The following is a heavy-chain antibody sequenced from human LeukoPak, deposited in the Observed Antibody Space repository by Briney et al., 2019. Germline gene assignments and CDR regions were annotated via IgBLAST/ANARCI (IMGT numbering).Heavy chain of an antibody. V-gene: IGHV4-34*01. CDR3: ARGPGHYYDILTGYYTKYYFDY. J-gene: IGHJ4*02. CDR1: GGSFSGYY. D-gene: IGHD3-9*01. Sequence: SETLSLTCAVYGGSFSGYYWSWIRQPPGNGLEWIGEINHSGSTNYNPSLKSRVTISVDTSKNQFSLKLSSVTAADTAVYYCARGPGHYYDILTGYYTKYYFDYWGQGTLVTVSS. CDR2: INHSGST.